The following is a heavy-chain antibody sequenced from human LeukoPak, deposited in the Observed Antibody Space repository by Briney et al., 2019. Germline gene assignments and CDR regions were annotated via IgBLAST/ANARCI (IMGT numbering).Heavy chain of an antibody. CDR1: GFTFSSSA. CDR3: AKDLSGWSQYFDY. V-gene: IGHV3-30*02. J-gene: IGHJ4*02. Sequence: PGGSLRLSCAPSGFTFSSSAMHWVRQAPGKGLVWVAFIRYDGSNKYYADSVKGRFTISRHNSKTTLYLQMNSLRAEDTAVYYCAKDLSGWSQYFDYWGQGTLVTVSS. D-gene: IGHD6-19*01. CDR2: IRYDGSNK.